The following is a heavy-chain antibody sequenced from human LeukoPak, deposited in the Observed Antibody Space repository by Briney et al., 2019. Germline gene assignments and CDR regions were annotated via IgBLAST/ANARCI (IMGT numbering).Heavy chain of an antibody. CDR1: GFTFSSYC. Sequence: TGGSLRLSCAASGFTFSSYCMSWVRQAPGKGLEWVSGIGISAGSTYYADSVKGRFTISRDNSKNTLYLQMNSLRTEDTAVYYCAKAEGYDILTGLDYWGQGTLVTVSS. J-gene: IGHJ4*02. V-gene: IGHV3-23*01. CDR3: AKAEGYDILTGLDY. CDR2: IGISAGST. D-gene: IGHD3-9*01.